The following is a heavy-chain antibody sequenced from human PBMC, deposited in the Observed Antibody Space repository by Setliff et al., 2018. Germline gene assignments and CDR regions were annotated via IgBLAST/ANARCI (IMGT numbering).Heavy chain of an antibody. CDR3: ARSGYYDFWSGFLNDAFDI. CDR1: GGSFSGYY. CDR2: INHSGST. D-gene: IGHD3-3*01. V-gene: IGHV4-34*01. Sequence: SETLSLTCTVYGGSFSGYYWSWIRQPPGKGLEWIGEINHSGSTNYNPSLKSRVTISVDTSKNQFSLKLSSVTAADTAVYYCARSGYYDFWSGFLNDAFDIWCQGTMVTVSS. J-gene: IGHJ3*02.